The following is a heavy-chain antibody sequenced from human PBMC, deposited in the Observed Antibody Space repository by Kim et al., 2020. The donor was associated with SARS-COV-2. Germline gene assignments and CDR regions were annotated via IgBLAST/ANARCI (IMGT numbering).Heavy chain of an antibody. D-gene: IGHD1-20*01. Sequence: GGSLRLSCAASGFTFSSYGMHWVRQAPGKGLEWVAVIWYDGSNKYYADSVKGRFTISRDNSKNTLYLQMNSLRAEDTAVYYCARGITGTTLWTDYWGQGTLVTVSS. CDR2: IWYDGSNK. J-gene: IGHJ4*02. V-gene: IGHV3-33*01. CDR3: ARGITGTTLWTDY. CDR1: GFTFSSYG.